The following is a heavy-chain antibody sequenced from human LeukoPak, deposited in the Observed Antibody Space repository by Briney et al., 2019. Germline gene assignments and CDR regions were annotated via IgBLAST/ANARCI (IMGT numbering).Heavy chain of an antibody. J-gene: IGHJ4*02. CDR3: ARHNASGNFFDF. CDR2: IYPADSNS. Sequence: GESLKISCKGSGYIFTNYWFGWVRQMPGKGLEWMGIIYPADSNSRYSSSFRGQVTISADKSTSTAYLQWSSLKASDTAMYYCARHNASGNFFDFWGQGTLVTVSS. CDR1: GYIFTNYW. D-gene: IGHD3-10*01. V-gene: IGHV5-51*01.